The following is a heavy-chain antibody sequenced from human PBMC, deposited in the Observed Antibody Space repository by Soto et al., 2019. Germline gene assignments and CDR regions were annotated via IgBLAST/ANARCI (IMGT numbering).Heavy chain of an antibody. V-gene: IGHV3-23*01. Sequence: GGSLRLSCAASGFTFISYAMSWVRQAPGKGLEWVSAISGSGGSTYYADPVKGRFTISRDNSKNTLYLQMNSLRAEDTAVYYCAKLSRQQLSDWFDPWGQGTLVTVSS. D-gene: IGHD6-13*01. CDR2: ISGSGGST. CDR3: AKLSRQQLSDWFDP. CDR1: GFTFISYA. J-gene: IGHJ5*02.